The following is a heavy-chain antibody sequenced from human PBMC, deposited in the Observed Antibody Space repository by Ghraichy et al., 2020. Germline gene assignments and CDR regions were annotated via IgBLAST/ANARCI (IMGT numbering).Heavy chain of an antibody. V-gene: IGHV3-33*01. J-gene: IGHJ4*02. Sequence: LTCAASGFTFSSYGMHWVRQAPGKGLEWVAFIRYDGSNKYYADSVKGRFTISRDNAKNSLYLQMNSLRAEDTAVYYCARFRPFDYWGQGTLVTVSS. CDR2: IRYDGSNK. CDR3: ARFRPFDY. CDR1: GFTFSSYG.